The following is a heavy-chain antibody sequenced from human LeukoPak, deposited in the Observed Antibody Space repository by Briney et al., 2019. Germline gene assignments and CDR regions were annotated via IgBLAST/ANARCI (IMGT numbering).Heavy chain of an antibody. CDR3: ARGMGATARVDY. Sequence: GGSLRLSCAASGFTVSSNYMSWVRQAPGKGLEWVSVIYSGGSTYYADSVKGRFTISRGNSKNTLYLQMNSLRAEDTAVYYCARGMGATARVDYWGQGTLVTVSS. D-gene: IGHD1-26*01. CDR2: IYSGGST. V-gene: IGHV3-66*01. CDR1: GFTVSSNY. J-gene: IGHJ4*02.